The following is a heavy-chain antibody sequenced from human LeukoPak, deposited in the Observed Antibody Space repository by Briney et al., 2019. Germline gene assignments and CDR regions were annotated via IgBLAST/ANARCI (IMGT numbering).Heavy chain of an antibody. J-gene: IGHJ4*02. D-gene: IGHD3-3*01. CDR1: GFTFSINA. CDR3: AKLRSGYTRDYFDY. Sequence: GGSLRLSCAASGFTFSINAMSWVRQAPGKGLEWVSGISGSGGRTYYADSVKGRFTISRDNSKNTLYLQMNSLRAEDTAVYYCAKLRSGYTRDYFDYWGQGTLVTVSS. CDR2: ISGSGGRT. V-gene: IGHV3-23*01.